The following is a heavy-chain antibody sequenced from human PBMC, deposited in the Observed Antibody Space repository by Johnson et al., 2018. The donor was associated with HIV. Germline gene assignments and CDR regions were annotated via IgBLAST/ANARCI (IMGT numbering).Heavy chain of an antibody. D-gene: IGHD3-16*01. J-gene: IGHJ3*01. CDR2: ISYDGSNK. CDR1: GFTFNRYG. CDR3: ARAYTYGAFDL. V-gene: IGHV3-30*14. Sequence: QVQLVESGGGVVQPGRSLRLACVASGFTFNRYGLHWVRQAPGKGLEWVAVISYDGSNKYYADSVKGRFIISRDNSKNTLYLQMNSLIAEDTAVYFCARAYTYGAFDLWGQGTLVTVSS.